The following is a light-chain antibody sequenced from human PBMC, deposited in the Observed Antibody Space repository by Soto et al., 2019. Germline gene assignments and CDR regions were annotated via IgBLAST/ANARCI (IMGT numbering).Light chain of an antibody. Sequence: DIQMTQSPSTLSASVGDRVTITCRASQSISNFLAWYQQRPGEAPKLLIYKTSILQSGAPSRFSGSGSGTEFTLTVSGLQSDDFATYYCQQHKSYPWTFGQGTKLDFK. CDR2: KTS. CDR3: QQHKSYPWT. V-gene: IGKV1-5*03. CDR1: QSISNF. J-gene: IGKJ1*01.